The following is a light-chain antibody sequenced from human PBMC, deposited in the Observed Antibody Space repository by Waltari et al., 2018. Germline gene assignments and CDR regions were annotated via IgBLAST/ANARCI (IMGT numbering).Light chain of an antibody. V-gene: IGLV2-8*01. CDR2: EVS. CDR3: SSCAGSVV. J-gene: IGLJ2*01. Sequence: QSALTQPPSASGSPGQSVTISCTGTSSDIGGYNYVSWYQQHPGKAPKLMIYEVSKRPSGVPDLFSGSKAVNTASLTVSGLQAEDEAGYYCSSCAGSVVFGGGTKLTVL. CDR1: SSDIGGYNY.